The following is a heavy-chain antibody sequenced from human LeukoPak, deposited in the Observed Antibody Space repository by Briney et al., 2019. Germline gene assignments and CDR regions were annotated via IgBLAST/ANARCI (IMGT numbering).Heavy chain of an antibody. V-gene: IGHV4-38-2*02. CDR3: AGAIGAGRAFDY. CDR2: IFHSGSP. Sequence: SETLSLTCTVSSYSISSGYFWGWIRQPPGKGLEWIGSIFHSGSPYYNPSLKSRVTISVDTSKTQFSLKLTSVTAADTAVYYCAGAIGAGRAFDYWDQGTLVTVSS. CDR1: SYSISSGYF. D-gene: IGHD3-22*01. J-gene: IGHJ4*02.